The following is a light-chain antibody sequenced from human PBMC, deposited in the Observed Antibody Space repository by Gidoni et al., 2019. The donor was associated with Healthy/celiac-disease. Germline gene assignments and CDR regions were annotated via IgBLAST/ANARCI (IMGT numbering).Light chain of an antibody. Sequence: QSVLPQPPSASGTPGQRFTIPCSGSSSNIGSNYVYWYQQLPGTAPKLLPDRNNPRPSGVPDRFSGSKSGTSASLAISGLRSEDEADYYCAAWDDSLSGHWVFGGGTKLTVL. CDR1: SSNIGSNY. CDR3: AAWDDSLSGHWV. V-gene: IGLV1-47*01. J-gene: IGLJ3*02. CDR2: RNN.